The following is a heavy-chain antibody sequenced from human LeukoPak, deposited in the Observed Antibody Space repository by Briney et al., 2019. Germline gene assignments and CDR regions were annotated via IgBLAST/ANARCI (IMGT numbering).Heavy chain of an antibody. V-gene: IGHV3-21*01. Sequence: GGSLRLSCAGSGFTFSFYAMIWVRQAPGKGLEWVSSISGSSGYLYYTDSVKGRFTISRDNANNSLYLQMNSLRAEDTAVYYCARDIVAAGLFFDYWGQGTLVTVSS. CDR2: ISGSSGYL. J-gene: IGHJ4*02. CDR3: ARDIVAAGLFFDY. CDR1: GFTFSFYA. D-gene: IGHD6-13*01.